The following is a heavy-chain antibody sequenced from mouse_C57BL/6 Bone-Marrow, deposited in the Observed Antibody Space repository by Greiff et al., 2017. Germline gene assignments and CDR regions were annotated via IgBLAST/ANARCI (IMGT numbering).Heavy chain of an antibody. CDR3: AREAIYYDYDGAWFAY. V-gene: IGHV1-59*01. Sequence: VQLQQPGAELVRPGTSVKLSCKASGYTFTSYWMHWVKRRPGQGLEWIGVIDPSDSYTNYNQKFKGKATLTVDTSSSTAYMQLSSLTSEDSAVYYCAREAIYYDYDGAWFAYWGQGTLVTVSA. CDR1: GYTFTSYW. CDR2: IDPSDSYT. D-gene: IGHD2-4*01. J-gene: IGHJ3*01.